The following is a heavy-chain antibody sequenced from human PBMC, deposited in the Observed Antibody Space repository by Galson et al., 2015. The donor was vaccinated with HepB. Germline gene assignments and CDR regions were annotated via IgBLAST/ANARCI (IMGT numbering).Heavy chain of an antibody. CDR3: ARRGYSYGPNDY. Sequence: QVQLQESGPGLVKPSETLSLTCTVSGGSISSYYWSWIRQPPGKGLEWIGYIYYSGSTNYNPSLKSRVTISVDTSKNQFSLKLSSVTAADTAVYYCARRGYSYGPNDYWGQGTLVTVSS. V-gene: IGHV4-59*08. CDR2: IYYSGST. J-gene: IGHJ4*02. CDR1: GGSISSYY. D-gene: IGHD5-18*01.